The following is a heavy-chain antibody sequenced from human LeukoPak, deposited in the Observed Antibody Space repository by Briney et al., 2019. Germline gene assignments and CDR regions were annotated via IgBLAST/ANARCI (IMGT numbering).Heavy chain of an antibody. D-gene: IGHD6-19*01. Sequence: GGSLRLSCAASGFTFSSYAMSWVRQAPGKGLEWVSAISGSGGSTYYADSVKGRFTISRDNSKNTLYLQMNSLRAEDTAVYYCAKPIAVAGTDYYYYGMDVWGQGTTVTVSS. J-gene: IGHJ6*02. CDR1: GFTFSSYA. V-gene: IGHV3-23*01. CDR2: ISGSGGST. CDR3: AKPIAVAGTDYYYYGMDV.